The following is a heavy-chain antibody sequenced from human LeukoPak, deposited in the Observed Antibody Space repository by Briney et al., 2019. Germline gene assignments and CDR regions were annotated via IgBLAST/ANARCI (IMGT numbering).Heavy chain of an antibody. CDR1: GFTFGDYF. CDR3: AELGITMIGGV. J-gene: IGHJ6*04. V-gene: IGHV3-48*03. Sequence: GGSLRLSCTASGFTFGDYFMSWVRQAPGKGLEWVSYISSRGSTIYYADSVKGRFTISRDNAKNSLYLQMNSLRAEDTAVYYCAELGITMIGGVWGKGTTVTISS. CDR2: ISSRGSTI. D-gene: IGHD3-10*02.